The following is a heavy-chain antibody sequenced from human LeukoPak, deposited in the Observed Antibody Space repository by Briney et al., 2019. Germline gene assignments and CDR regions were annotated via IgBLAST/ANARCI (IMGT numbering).Heavy chain of an antibody. D-gene: IGHD3-3*01. V-gene: IGHV3-66*01. J-gene: IGHJ5*02. CDR3: AKDWSGNYNWSDP. CDR2: IYSGGST. Sequence: GGSLRLSCAASGFTVSSNYMSWVRQAPGKGLEWVSVIYSGGSTYYADSVKGRFTISRDNSKNTLYVQMNSLRAEDTAIYYCAKDWSGNYNWSDPWGQGTLVTVSS. CDR1: GFTVSSNY.